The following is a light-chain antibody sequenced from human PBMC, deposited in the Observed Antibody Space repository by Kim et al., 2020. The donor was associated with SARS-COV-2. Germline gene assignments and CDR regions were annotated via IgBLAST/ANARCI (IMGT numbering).Light chain of an antibody. J-gene: IGLJ2*01. CDR2: QDS. Sequence: VDPGQTASITCSGDKLGDKYACWYQQKPGQSPVLVIYQDSKRPSGIPERFSGSNSGNTATLTISGTQAMDEADYYCQAWDSSTVVFGGGTKLTVL. CDR1: KLGDKY. CDR3: QAWDSSTVV. V-gene: IGLV3-1*01.